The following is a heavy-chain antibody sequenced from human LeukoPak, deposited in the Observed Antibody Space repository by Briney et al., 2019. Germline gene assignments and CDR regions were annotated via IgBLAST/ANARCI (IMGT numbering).Heavy chain of an antibody. Sequence: QPGGSLRLSCAGSGFTFSIYAMHWVRQAPGKGLEWVSTITATTRSTSYADPVKGRFTISRDNSKRTLYLQMNSLRVEDTAMYYCAKDPNGDYVGALDFWGQGTLVSVSS. J-gene: IGHJ3*01. CDR2: ITATTRST. CDR1: GFTFSIYA. CDR3: AKDPNGDYVGALDF. D-gene: IGHD4-23*01. V-gene: IGHV3-23*01.